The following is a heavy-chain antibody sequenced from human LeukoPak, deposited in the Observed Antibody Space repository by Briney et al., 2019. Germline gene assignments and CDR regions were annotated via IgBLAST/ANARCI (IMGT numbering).Heavy chain of an antibody. J-gene: IGHJ6*02. CDR2: ISGSGGST. V-gene: IGHV3-23*01. D-gene: IGHD3-10*01. CDR3: ASTVTMVRGVILYYYYGMDV. Sequence: GGSLRLSCAASGFTFSSYAMSWVRQAPGKGLEWVSAISGSGGSTYYADSVKGRFTISRDNSKNTLYLQMNSLRAEDTAVYYCASTVTMVRGVILYYYYGMDVWGQGTTVTVSS. CDR1: GFTFSSYA.